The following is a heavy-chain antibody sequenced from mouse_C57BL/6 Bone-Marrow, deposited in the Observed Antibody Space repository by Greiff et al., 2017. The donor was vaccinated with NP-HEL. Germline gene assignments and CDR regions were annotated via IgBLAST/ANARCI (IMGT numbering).Heavy chain of an antibody. Sequence: QVQLQQPGAELVKPGASVKLSCKASGYTFTSYWMHWVKQRPGQGLEWIGMIHPNSGSTNYNEKFKSKATLTVDKSSSTAYMQLSSLTSEDSAVYYGARGGVDYYGSSRRGYWGQGTSVTVSS. CDR2: IHPNSGST. D-gene: IGHD1-1*01. V-gene: IGHV1-64*01. CDR3: ARGGVDYYGSSRRGY. J-gene: IGHJ4*01. CDR1: GYTFTSYW.